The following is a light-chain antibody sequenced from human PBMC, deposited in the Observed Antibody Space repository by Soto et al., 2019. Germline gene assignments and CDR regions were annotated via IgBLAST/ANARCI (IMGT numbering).Light chain of an antibody. Sequence: QSALTQPASVSGSPGQSITISCTGTSSDVGGYNYVSWYQQHPGKAPKFMIYDVSNRPSGVSNRFSGSKSGNTASLTISGLQAEDDADYYCCSYTTSNTRQIVFGTGTNVTVL. J-gene: IGLJ1*01. CDR1: SSDVGGYNY. V-gene: IGLV2-14*01. CDR2: DVS. CDR3: CSYTTSNTRQIV.